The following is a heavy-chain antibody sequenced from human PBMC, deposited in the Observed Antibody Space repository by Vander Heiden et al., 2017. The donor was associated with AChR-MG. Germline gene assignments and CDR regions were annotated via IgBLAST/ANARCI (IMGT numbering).Heavy chain of an antibody. Sequence: QVQLQQWGAGLLKPSETLPLTCAVYGGSFSGYYWSWIRQAPGKGLEWIGEINHSGRTNYNQSLKSRVTISVDTSKNQFSLKLSSVTAAETAVYYCARGLMSEHGGKRYFDYWGQGTLVTVSS. CDR3: ARGLMSEHGGKRYFDY. CDR1: GGSFSGYY. V-gene: IGHV4-34*01. J-gene: IGHJ4*02. CDR2: INHSGRT. D-gene: IGHD1-26*01.